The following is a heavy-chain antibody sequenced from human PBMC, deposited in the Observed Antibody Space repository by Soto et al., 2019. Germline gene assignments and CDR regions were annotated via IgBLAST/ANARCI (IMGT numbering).Heavy chain of an antibody. D-gene: IGHD6-19*01. J-gene: IGHJ6*03. CDR3: ASFPVAGMGYYYMDV. CDR2: IYYSGST. CDR1: GGSISSSSYY. V-gene: IGHV4-39*01. Sequence: PSETLSLTCTVSGGSISSSSYYWGWIRQPPGKGLEWIGSIYYSGSTYYNPSLKSRVTISVDTSKNQFSLKLSSVTAADTAVYYCASFPVAGMGYYYMDVWGKGTTVTVSS.